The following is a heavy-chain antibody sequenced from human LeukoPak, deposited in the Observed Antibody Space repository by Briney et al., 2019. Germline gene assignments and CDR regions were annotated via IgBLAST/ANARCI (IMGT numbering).Heavy chain of an antibody. CDR3: ARDWGSYSLAHAFDI. J-gene: IGHJ3*02. V-gene: IGHV3-7*01. CDR1: AFTFNSYW. CDR2: IKKDGSEK. Sequence: GGSLRPSCAASAFTFNSYWMRCGHQAPGNWLDWWAKIKKDGSEKYYVDSVKGRFTISRDNAKNSLYLQMNSLRAEDTAVYYCARDWGSYSLAHAFDIWGQGTMVTVSS. D-gene: IGHD1-26*01.